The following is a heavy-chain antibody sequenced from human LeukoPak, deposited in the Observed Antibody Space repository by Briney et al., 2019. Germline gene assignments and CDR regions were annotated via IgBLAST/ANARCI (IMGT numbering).Heavy chain of an antibody. Sequence: SETLSLTCLVYGGSYSGYYWSLIRQPAGRGLEWIGQTNDSGSTKYNPSLKSRVTISVDTSKYQFSLKLSSETAADTAVYYCARGRGQWLRFVGMDVWGQGTTVTVSS. CDR3: ARGRGQWLRFVGMDV. V-gene: IGHV4-34*01. D-gene: IGHD5-12*01. CDR1: GGSYSGYY. J-gene: IGHJ6*02. CDR2: TNDSGST.